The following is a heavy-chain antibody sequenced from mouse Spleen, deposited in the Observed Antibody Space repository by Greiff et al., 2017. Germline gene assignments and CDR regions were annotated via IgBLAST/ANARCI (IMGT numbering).Heavy chain of an antibody. D-gene: IGHD2-4*01. Sequence: QVQLQQSGAELVMPGASVKLSCKASGYTFTSYWMHWVKQRPGQGLEWIGEIDPSDSYTNYNQKFKGKATLTVDKSSSTAYMQLSSLTSEDSAVYYCARDDYDVRYYAMDYWGQGTSVTVSS. J-gene: IGHJ4*01. V-gene: IGHV1-69*01. CDR3: ARDDYDVRYYAMDY. CDR1: GYTFTSYW. CDR2: IDPSDSYT.